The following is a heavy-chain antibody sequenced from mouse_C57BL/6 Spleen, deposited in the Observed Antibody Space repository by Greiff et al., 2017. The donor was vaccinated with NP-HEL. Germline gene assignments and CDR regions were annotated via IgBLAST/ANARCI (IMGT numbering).Heavy chain of an antibody. CDR2: ISYDGSN. J-gene: IGHJ4*01. D-gene: IGHD1-1*02. CDR1: GYSITSGYY. CDR3: ARDQRNVWCGPYYAMDY. V-gene: IGHV3-6*01. Sequence: EVKVEESGPGLVKPSQSLSLTCSVTGYSITSGYYWNWIRQFPGNKLEWMGYISYDGSNNYNPSLKNRISITRDTSKNQFFLKLNSVTTEDTATYYCARDQRNVWCGPYYAMDYWGQGTSVTVSS.